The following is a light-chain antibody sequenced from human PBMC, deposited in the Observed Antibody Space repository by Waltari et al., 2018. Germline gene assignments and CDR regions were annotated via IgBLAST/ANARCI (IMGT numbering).Light chain of an antibody. Sequence: DIQMTQSPSSLSASVGDRVTITCRAGQSISNYLNWYQQKPGKAPKLLIYAASSLQSGVPSRFSGSGSGTDFTLTISSLQPEDFATYYCQQSYSILWTFGQGTKVEIK. CDR1: QSISNY. J-gene: IGKJ1*01. CDR2: AAS. V-gene: IGKV1-39*01. CDR3: QQSYSILWT.